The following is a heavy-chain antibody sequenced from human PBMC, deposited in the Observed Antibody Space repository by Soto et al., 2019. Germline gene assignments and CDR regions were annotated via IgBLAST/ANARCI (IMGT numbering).Heavy chain of an antibody. CDR3: ARDPNFDQVGRIYRQIALEI. V-gene: IGHV1-69*06. CDR2: IIPIFGTA. CDR1: GGTFSSYA. Sequence: SVKVSCKASGGTFSSYAISWVRQAPGQGLEWMGGIIPIFGTANYAQKFQGRVTITADKSTSTAYMELSSLRSEDTAVYYCARDPNFDQVGRIYRQIALEIGGKRKRATYSS. J-gene: IGHJ6*03. D-gene: IGHD2-21*01.